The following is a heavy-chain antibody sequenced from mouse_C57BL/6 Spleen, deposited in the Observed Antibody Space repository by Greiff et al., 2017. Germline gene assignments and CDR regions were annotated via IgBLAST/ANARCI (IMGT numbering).Heavy chain of an antibody. J-gene: IGHJ2*01. V-gene: IGHV3-6*01. D-gene: IGHD2-1*01. CDR3: ARDRDGNYGY. Sequence: ESGPGLVKPSQSLSLTCSVTGYSITSGYYWNWIRQFPGNKLEWMGYISYDGSNNYNPSLKNRISITRDTSKNQFFLKLNSVTTEDTATYYCARDRDGNYGYWGQGTTLTVSS. CDR1: GYSITSGYY. CDR2: ISYDGSN.